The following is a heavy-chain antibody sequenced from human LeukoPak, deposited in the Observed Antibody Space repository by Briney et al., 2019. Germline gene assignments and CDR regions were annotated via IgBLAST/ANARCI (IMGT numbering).Heavy chain of an antibody. Sequence: ASVTVSCTASGYTFTSYDINWVRQATGQGLEWMGWMNPNSGNTGYAQKFQGRVTMTRNTSISTAYMELSSLRSEDTAVYYCARGPFDYCSSTSCYAEDYYYYYMDVWGKGTTVTVSS. CDR3: ARGPFDYCSSTSCYAEDYYYYYMDV. D-gene: IGHD2-2*01. CDR1: GYTFTSYD. V-gene: IGHV1-8*01. CDR2: MNPNSGNT. J-gene: IGHJ6*03.